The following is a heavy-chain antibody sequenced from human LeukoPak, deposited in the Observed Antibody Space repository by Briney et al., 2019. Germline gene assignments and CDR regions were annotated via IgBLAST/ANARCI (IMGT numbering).Heavy chain of an antibody. D-gene: IGHD4-23*01. V-gene: IGHV5-51*01. CDR2: IYPGDSDT. Sequence: GESLKISCQGSGYSFTNYWIAWVRQMPGKGLEWMGIIYPGDSDTKYSPSLQGQVTISADKSITTAYLQWSSLKASDTAMYYCARQESGLRWQTFDYWGQGTLVTVSS. J-gene: IGHJ4*02. CDR3: ARQESGLRWQTFDY. CDR1: GYSFTNYW.